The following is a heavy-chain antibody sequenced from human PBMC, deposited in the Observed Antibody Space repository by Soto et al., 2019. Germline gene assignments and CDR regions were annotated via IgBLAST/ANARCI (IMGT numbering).Heavy chain of an antibody. V-gene: IGHV1-8*01. Sequence: ASVKVSCKASGYTFTSYDINWVRQATGHGLEWMGWMNPNSGNTGYAQKFQGRVTMTRNTSISTAYMELSSLRSEDTAVYYCARAYDFWSGYYTFDYYYYYMDVWGKGTTVTVSS. CDR1: GYTFTSYD. J-gene: IGHJ6*03. CDR3: ARAYDFWSGYYTFDYYYYYMDV. D-gene: IGHD3-3*01. CDR2: MNPNSGNT.